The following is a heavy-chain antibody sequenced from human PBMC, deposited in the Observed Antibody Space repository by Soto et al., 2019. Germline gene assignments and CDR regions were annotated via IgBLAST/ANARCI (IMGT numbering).Heavy chain of an antibody. Sequence: GESLKISCKGSGYSFTSYWIGWVRQMPGKGLEWMGIIYPGDSDTRYSPSFQGQVTISADKSISAAYLQWSSLKASDTAMYYCAICSSTSCYTSSYYYYGMDVWGQGTTVTVSS. CDR3: AICSSTSCYTSSYYYYGMDV. J-gene: IGHJ6*02. CDR1: GYSFTSYW. CDR2: IYPGDSDT. V-gene: IGHV5-51*01. D-gene: IGHD2-2*02.